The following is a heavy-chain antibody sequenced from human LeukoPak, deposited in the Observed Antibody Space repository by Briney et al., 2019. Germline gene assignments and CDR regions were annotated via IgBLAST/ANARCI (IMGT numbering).Heavy chain of an antibody. D-gene: IGHD2-21*02. CDR3: AVVTAYNWFDP. CDR2: MNPNSGNT. V-gene: IGHV1-8*02. CDR1: GGTFSSYA. J-gene: IGHJ5*02. Sequence: ASVKVSCKASGGTFSSYAISWVRQAPGQGLEWMGWMNPNSGNTGYAQKFQGRVTMTRNTSISTAYMELSSLRSEDTAVYYCAVVTAYNWFDPWGQGTLVTVSS.